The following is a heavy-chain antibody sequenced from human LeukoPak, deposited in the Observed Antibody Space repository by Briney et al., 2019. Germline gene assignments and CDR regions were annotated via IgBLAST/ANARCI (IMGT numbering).Heavy chain of an antibody. CDR3: ARGRGYEKSFDY. V-gene: IGHV4-39*07. Sequence: SETLSLTCTVSGGSISSSSYYWDWIRRPPGKGLEWIGSIYYSGSTYYGPSLKSRVTMSVDTSKNQLSLKLSSVTAADTAVYYCARGRGYEKSFDYWGQGTLVAVSS. J-gene: IGHJ4*02. CDR1: GGSISSSSYY. CDR2: IYYSGST. D-gene: IGHD2-2*01.